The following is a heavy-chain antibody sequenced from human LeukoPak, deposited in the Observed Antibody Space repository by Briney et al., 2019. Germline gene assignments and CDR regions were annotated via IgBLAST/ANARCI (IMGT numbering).Heavy chain of an antibody. CDR2: ISSSSSYI. Sequence: KAGGSLRLSCAASGFTFSSYSMNSVRQAPGKGLEWVSSISSSSSYIYYADSVKGRFTISRDNAKNSLYLQMNSLRAEDTAVYYCARDRASRYCSGGSCYSPDYWGQGTLVTVSS. J-gene: IGHJ4*02. D-gene: IGHD2-15*01. CDR3: ARDRASRYCSGGSCYSPDY. V-gene: IGHV3-21*01. CDR1: GFTFSSYS.